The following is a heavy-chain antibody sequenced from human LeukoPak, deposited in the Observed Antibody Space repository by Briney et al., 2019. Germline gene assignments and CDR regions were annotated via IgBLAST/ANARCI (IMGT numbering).Heavy chain of an antibody. D-gene: IGHD3-10*01. V-gene: IGHV1-69*13. CDR2: IIPIFGTA. CDR3: ARDRAPGGRGVILPDYYIYGMDV. CDR1: GGTFSSYA. J-gene: IGHJ6*02. Sequence: RASVKVSCKASGGTFSSYAISWVRQAPGQGLEWMGGIIPIFGTANYAQKFQGRVTITADESTSTAYMELSSLRSEDTAVYYCARDRAPGGRGVILPDYYIYGMDVWGQGTTVTVSS.